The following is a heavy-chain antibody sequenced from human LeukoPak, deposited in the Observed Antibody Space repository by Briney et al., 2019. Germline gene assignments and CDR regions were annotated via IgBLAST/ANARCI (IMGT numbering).Heavy chain of an antibody. CDR2: IYPDNSDT. D-gene: IGHD2-21*02. CDR3: AGHVTGSRHLDY. Sequence: KVSCKASGYTFTSYWIGWARQMPGKGLEWMGIIYPDNSDTRYSPSFQGQVTISADKSISTAYLQWSSLKASDTAMYYCAGHVTGSRHLDYWGQGTLVSVPS. V-gene: IGHV5-51*01. CDR1: GYTFTSYW. J-gene: IGHJ4*02.